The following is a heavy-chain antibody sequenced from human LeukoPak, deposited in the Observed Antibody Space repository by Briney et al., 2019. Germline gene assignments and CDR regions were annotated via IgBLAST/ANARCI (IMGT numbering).Heavy chain of an antibody. CDR2: IYSGGST. CDR1: GFTVSSNY. D-gene: IGHD2-2*03. J-gene: IGHJ4*02. CDR3: ARGFEFGYCSSTSCSTGL. Sequence: GGSLRLSCAAAGFTVSSNYMSWVRQAPGHVLAPVSVIYSGGSTYYADSVKGRFTISRDNSKNTLYLQMNSLRAEDTAVYYCARGFEFGYCSSTSCSTGLWGQGTLVTVSS. V-gene: IGHV3-66*01.